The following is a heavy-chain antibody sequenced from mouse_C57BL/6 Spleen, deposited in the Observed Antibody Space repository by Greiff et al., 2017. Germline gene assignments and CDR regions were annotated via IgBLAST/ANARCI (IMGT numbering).Heavy chain of an antibody. J-gene: IGHJ3*01. CDR1: GYTFTIYT. CDR2: LYPGHGDT. Sequence: QVQLQQSGAELVRPGASVQMSCKASGYTFTIYTMHWVKQTPRQGLEWIGALYPGHGDTTYNQKFKGKATLTVDKSSSTAYMQLSRLTCEISAVYVFASEGCCCSNYVLFDDWGQGTMLTVSA. V-gene: IGHV1-12*01. D-gene: IGHD2-5*01. CDR3: ASEGCCCSNYVLFDD.